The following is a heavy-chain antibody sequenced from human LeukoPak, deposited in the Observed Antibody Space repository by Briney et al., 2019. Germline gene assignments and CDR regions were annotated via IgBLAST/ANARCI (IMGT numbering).Heavy chain of an antibody. Sequence: PSETLSLTCTVSGGSISSSSYYWGWIRQPPGKGLEWIGYIYYSGSTYYNPSLKSRVTISVDTSKNQFSLKLSSVTAADTAVYYCAGESGYYYGDAHGSGSDIWGQGTMVTVSS. D-gene: IGHD4-17*01. V-gene: IGHV4-39*07. CDR1: GGSISSSSYY. CDR3: AGESGYYYGDAHGSGSDI. J-gene: IGHJ3*02. CDR2: IYYSGST.